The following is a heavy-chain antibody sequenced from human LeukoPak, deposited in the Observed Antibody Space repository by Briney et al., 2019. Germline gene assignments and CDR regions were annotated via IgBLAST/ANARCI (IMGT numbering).Heavy chain of an antibody. J-gene: IGHJ4*02. Sequence: PGGSLRLSCAASGFTFNSQPMAWVRQAPGKGLEWVSAISGSGGSTYYADSVKGRFTISRDNSKNTLYLQMNSLRAEDTAVYYCAKGVRDVLRFLEWLPTPFDYWGQGTLVTVSS. CDR3: AKGVRDVLRFLEWLPTPFDY. CDR2: ISGSGGST. D-gene: IGHD3-3*01. V-gene: IGHV3-23*01. CDR1: GFTFNSQP.